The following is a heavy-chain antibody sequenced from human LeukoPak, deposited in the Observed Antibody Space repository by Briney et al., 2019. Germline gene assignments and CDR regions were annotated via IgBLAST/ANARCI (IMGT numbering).Heavy chain of an antibody. V-gene: IGHV4-61*02. CDR1: GDSISSGDYY. J-gene: IGHJ3*02. D-gene: IGHD3-22*01. CDR2: VSSSGGT. CDR3: ARGPYSYDSSGAFDI. Sequence: SETLSLTCTVSGDSISSGDYYWSWIRQPAGKGLEWIGRVSSSGGTNYNPSLKCRFTGSVDTSNNQFSLKLSSVPAADTAVYFCARGPYSYDSSGAFDIWGQGTMVTVSS.